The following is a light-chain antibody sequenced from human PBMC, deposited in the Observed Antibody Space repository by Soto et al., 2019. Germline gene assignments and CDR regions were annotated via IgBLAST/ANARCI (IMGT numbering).Light chain of an antibody. CDR1: SSNIGATHH. Sequence: QAVVTQPPSVSGAPGQRVTISCTGTSSNIGATHHVHWYQQLPGTAPKLLIYADSNRPSGVPDRFSGSKSGASVSLAITGLQPEDEADYYCQSYDSLSGPLFGGGTQLTVL. V-gene: IGLV1-40*03. CDR3: QSYDSLSGPL. J-gene: IGLJ2*01. CDR2: ADS.